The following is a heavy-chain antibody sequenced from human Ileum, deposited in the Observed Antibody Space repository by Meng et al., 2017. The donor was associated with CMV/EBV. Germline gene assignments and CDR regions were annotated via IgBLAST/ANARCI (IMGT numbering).Heavy chain of an antibody. D-gene: IGHD3-3*01. CDR1: GFTFRSYV. J-gene: IGHJ6*02. V-gene: IGHV3-23*01. CDR3: AKDSSSDFWSAYFSFYPYGLDV. CDR2: ISGSGGSR. Sequence: GESLKISCAVTGFTFRSYVMSWVRQAPGKGLEWVSGISGSGGSRYYADSVKGRFTVSRDNSKNTLYLQVDSLRAEDTAVYYCAKDSSSDFWSAYFSFYPYGLDVWGQGTTVTVSS.